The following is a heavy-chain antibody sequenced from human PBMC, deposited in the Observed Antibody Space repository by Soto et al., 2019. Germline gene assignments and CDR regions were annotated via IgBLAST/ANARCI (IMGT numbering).Heavy chain of an antibody. CDR2: IYWDDDK. CDR1: GFSLSTSGVG. CDR3: AHSYSSGWYNDY. J-gene: IGHJ4*02. D-gene: IGHD6-19*01. Sequence: QITLKESGPALVKPTQTLTLTCTFSGFSLSTSGVGVCWIRQPPGKALEWLALIYWDDDKRYSPSLKSRLTITKDTSKNQVVLTMTNMDPVDTATYYCAHSYSSGWYNDYWGQGTLVTVSS. V-gene: IGHV2-5*02.